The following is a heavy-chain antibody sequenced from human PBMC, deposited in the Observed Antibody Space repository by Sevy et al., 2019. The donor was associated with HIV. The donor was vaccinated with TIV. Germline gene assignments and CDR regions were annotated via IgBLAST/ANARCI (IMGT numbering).Heavy chain of an antibody. J-gene: IGHJ4*02. CDR2: ISDRAYNT. V-gene: IGHV3-23*01. CDR3: TKDEAYTVATSYYFDY. Sequence: GGCLRLSCAASGFTFSNYAMSWVRQAPGKGLEWVSGISDRAYNTYYADSVKGRFTLSRDNSKNSLYLQMNSLRAEDTAVYYCTKDEAYTVATSYYFDYWGQGTLVTVSS. D-gene: IGHD5-12*01. CDR1: GFTFSNYA.